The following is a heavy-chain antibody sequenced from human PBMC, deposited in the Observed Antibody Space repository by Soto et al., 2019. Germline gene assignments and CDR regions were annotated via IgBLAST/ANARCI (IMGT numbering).Heavy chain of an antibody. Sequence: LGGSLRLSCAASGFTFSSYGMHWVRQAPGKGLEWVAVIWYDGSNKYYADSVKGRFTISRDNSKNTLYLQMNSLRAEDTAVYYCARDPYNWNHLDYWGQGTLVTVSS. V-gene: IGHV3-33*01. CDR3: ARDPYNWNHLDY. D-gene: IGHD1-20*01. J-gene: IGHJ4*02. CDR2: IWYDGSNK. CDR1: GFTFSSYG.